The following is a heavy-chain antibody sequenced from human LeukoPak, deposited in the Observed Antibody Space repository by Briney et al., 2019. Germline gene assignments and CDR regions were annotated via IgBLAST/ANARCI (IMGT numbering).Heavy chain of an antibody. CDR3: ARGVEPLAANALAY. V-gene: IGHV3-53*01. J-gene: IGHJ4*02. D-gene: IGHD1-14*01. Sequence: GGSLRLSCAASGFTVITNDMTWVRQAPGKGLEWVSVLYSDGNTKYADSVQGRFTISRDNSKNTLYLEMNSLSPDDTAVYYCARGVEPLAANALAYWGQGALVTVSS. CDR2: LYSDGNT. CDR1: GFTVITND.